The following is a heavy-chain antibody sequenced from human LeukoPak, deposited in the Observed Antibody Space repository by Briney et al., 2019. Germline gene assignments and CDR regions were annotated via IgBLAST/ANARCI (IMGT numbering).Heavy chain of an antibody. CDR1: GFTFSSYA. D-gene: IGHD3-3*01. CDR3: AKAPPITIFGVVRIGGFDY. CDR2: INGSGGST. J-gene: IGHJ4*02. Sequence: AGSLRLSCAASGFTFSSYAMSWVRQAPGKGLEWVSAINGSGGSTYYADSVKGRFTISRENSKNTLYLQMNSLRAEDTAVYYCAKAPPITIFGVVRIGGFDYWGQGTLVTVSS. V-gene: IGHV3-23*01.